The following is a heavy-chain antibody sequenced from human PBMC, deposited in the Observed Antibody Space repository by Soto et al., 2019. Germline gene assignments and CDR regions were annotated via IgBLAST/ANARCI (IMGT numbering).Heavy chain of an antibody. CDR1: GFTFSSYA. D-gene: IGHD5-12*01. CDR3: ANPRDIVATGGLCRGFDY. J-gene: IGHJ4*02. V-gene: IGHV3-23*01. CDR2: ISGSGGST. Sequence: EVQLLESGGGLVQPGGSLRLSCAASGFTFSSYAMSWVRQAPGKGLEWVSAISGSGGSTYYADSVKGRFTISRDNSKNELYLQMNRLGAEDTAVYYCANPRDIVATGGLCRGFDYWGQGTLVTVSS.